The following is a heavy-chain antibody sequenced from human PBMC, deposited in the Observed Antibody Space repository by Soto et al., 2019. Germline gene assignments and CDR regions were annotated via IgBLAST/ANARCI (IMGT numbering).Heavy chain of an antibody. CDR2: IYYSGST. D-gene: IGHD1-1*01. CDR3: ARRYGYGFDY. Sequence: SDTLSLTCTVSGGSISSYYWSWIRQPPGKGLEWIGYIYYSGSTNYNPSLKSRVTISVDTSKNQFSLKLSSVTAADTAVYYCARRYGYGFDYWGQGTLVTVSS. V-gene: IGHV4-59*08. J-gene: IGHJ4*02. CDR1: GGSISSYY.